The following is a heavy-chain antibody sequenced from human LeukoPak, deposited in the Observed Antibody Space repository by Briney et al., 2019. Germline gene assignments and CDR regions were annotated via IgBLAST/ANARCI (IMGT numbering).Heavy chain of an antibody. V-gene: IGHV3-48*03. CDR1: GFTFSSYE. J-gene: IGHJ4*02. D-gene: IGHD1-14*01. CDR2: IISSGSLI. Sequence: GGSLTLSCAASGFTFSSYEMHWVRQAPGKGLEWVSYIISSGSLIYYADSVKSRFTISRDNAKNSLYLQMSSLRAEDTAVYYCARVGLAGGFDYWGQGTLVTVSS. CDR3: ARVGLAGGFDY.